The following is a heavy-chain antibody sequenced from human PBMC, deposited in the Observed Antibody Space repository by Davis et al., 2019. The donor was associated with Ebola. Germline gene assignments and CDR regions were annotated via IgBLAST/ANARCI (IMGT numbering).Heavy chain of an antibody. Sequence: GGSLRLSCAASGFTFSSYSMNWVRQAPGKGLEWVSSISSSSSYIYYADSVKGRFTISRDNAKNSLYLQMNSLRAEDTAVYYCARGVGYYDFWSGYPDYWGQGTLVTVSS. V-gene: IGHV3-21*04. D-gene: IGHD3-3*01. CDR2: ISSSSSYI. CDR3: ARGVGYYDFWSGYPDY. J-gene: IGHJ4*02. CDR1: GFTFSSYS.